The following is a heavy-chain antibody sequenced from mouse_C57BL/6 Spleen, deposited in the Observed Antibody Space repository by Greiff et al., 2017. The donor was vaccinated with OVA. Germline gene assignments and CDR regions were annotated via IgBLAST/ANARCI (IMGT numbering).Heavy chain of an antibody. V-gene: IGHV3-6*01. Sequence: EVQLQESGPGLVKPSQSLSLTCSVTGYSITSGYYWNWIRQFPGNKLEWMGYISYDGSNNYNPSLKNRISITRDTSKNQFFLKLNSVTTEDTATYYCASYYYGSSPRYWYFDVWGTGTTVTVSS. CDR2: ISYDGSN. CDR3: ASYYYGSSPRYWYFDV. J-gene: IGHJ1*03. CDR1: GYSITSGYY. D-gene: IGHD1-1*01.